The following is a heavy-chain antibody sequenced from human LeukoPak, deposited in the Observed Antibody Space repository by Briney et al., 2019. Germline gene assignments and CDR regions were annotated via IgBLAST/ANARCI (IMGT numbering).Heavy chain of an antibody. D-gene: IGHD3-22*01. V-gene: IGHV3-53*01. CDR2: IYSGGTT. CDR3: ARASAGDSSGYYYVD. Sequence: GGSLRLSCAASGFTVSSNYMSWVRQAPGKGLEWVSVIYSGGTTYYADSVRGRFTISRDNSKNTLYLEMNRLRAEDTAMYYCARASAGDSSGYYYVDWGQGTLVTVSS. J-gene: IGHJ4*02. CDR1: GFTVSSNY.